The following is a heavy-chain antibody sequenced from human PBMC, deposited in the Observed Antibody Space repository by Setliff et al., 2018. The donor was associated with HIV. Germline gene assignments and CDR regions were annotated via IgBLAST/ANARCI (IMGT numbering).Heavy chain of an antibody. Sequence: PSETLSLTCTVSGGTISSSDYYWGWIRQPPGKGLEWIGSIYFTGSSDNNPSLKSRVTLSVDTSRHQFSLKLSSVTAADTAVYYCARVQMAYAAFDVWGQGTMVTVSS. CDR3: ARVQMAYAAFDV. CDR1: GGTISSSDYY. CDR2: IYFTGSS. D-gene: IGHD4-17*01. J-gene: IGHJ3*01. V-gene: IGHV4-61*05.